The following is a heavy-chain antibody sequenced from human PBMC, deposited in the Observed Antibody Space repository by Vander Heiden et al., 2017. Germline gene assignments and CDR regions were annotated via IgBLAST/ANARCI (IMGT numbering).Heavy chain of an antibody. Sequence: QVQLVESGGGVVQPGRSLSLSCAASGFTFRSYGMHWVRQAPGKGLEWVAVIGYDGSNKYYADSVKGRFTISRDNSKNTLYLQMNSLRAEDTAVYYCARDHYYDSSGYYQTGYFQHWGQGTLVTVSS. CDR3: ARDHYYDSSGYYQTGYFQH. V-gene: IGHV3-33*01. CDR1: GFTFRSYG. J-gene: IGHJ1*01. D-gene: IGHD3-22*01. CDR2: IGYDGSNK.